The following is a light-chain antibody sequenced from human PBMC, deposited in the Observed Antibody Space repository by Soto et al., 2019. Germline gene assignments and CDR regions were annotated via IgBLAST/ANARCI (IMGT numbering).Light chain of an antibody. CDR1: SSNIGSNT. J-gene: IGLJ3*02. V-gene: IGLV1-44*01. CDR2: YSN. CDR3: AAWDDSLYGWV. Sequence: QSVLTQPPSASGTPGQRVTISCSGSSSNIGSNTVNWYQHLPGTAPTLLIYYSNQRPSGVPDRFSGSKPGTSASLAISGLQSEDEAHYYCAAWDDSLYGWVFGGGTKVTVL.